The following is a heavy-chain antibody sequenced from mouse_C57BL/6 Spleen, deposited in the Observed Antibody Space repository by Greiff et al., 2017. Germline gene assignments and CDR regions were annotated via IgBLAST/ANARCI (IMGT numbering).Heavy chain of an antibody. CDR2: INPNNGGT. D-gene: IGHD3-1*01. Sequence: EVQLPQSGPELVKPGASVKMSCKASGYTFTDYTLHWVKQSHGKSLEWIGYINPNNGGTSYNQKFKGKATLTVNKSSSTAYMELRSLTSEDSAVYYCARLARYHDYWGQGTTLTVSS. J-gene: IGHJ2*01. V-gene: IGHV1-22*01. CDR3: ARLARYHDY. CDR1: GYTFTDYT.